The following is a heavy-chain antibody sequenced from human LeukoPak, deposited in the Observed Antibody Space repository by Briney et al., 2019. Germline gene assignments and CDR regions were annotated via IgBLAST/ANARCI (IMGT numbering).Heavy chain of an antibody. D-gene: IGHD3-22*01. CDR3: ARAYYHDSSDYYFPLDY. V-gene: IGHV1-46*01. CDR1: GYTFTSYY. Sequence: GASVTVSCKASGYTFTSYYMHWVRQAPGQGLEWMGIINPSGGSTTYAQKFQGRVTMTRDTSTSTVYMELSSLRSEDTAVYYCARAYYHDSSDYYFPLDYWGQGTLVTVSS. CDR2: INPSGGST. J-gene: IGHJ4*02.